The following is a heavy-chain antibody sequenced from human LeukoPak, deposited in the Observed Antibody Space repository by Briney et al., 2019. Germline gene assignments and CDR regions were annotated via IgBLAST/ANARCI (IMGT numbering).Heavy chain of an antibody. D-gene: IGHD6-13*01. CDR3: ARGFSSSWYSDS. V-gene: IGHV3-53*01. CDR1: GFTVSSNY. CDR2: IYSGGST. J-gene: IGHJ4*02. Sequence: PGGSLRLSCAASGFTVSSNYMSWVRQAPGKGLEWVSVIYSGGSTYYADSVKGRFTISRDNSKNTLYLQMNSLRAEDTAVYHCARGFSSSWYSDSWGQGTLVTVSS.